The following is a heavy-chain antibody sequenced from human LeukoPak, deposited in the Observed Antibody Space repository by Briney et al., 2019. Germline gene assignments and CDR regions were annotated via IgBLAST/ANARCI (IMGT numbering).Heavy chain of an antibody. CDR1: GFTFSSYA. V-gene: IGHV3-30-3*01. CDR2: ISYDGSNK. J-gene: IGHJ4*02. CDR3: ARDDRLGIDY. D-gene: IGHD7-27*01. Sequence: PGRSLRLSCAASGFTFSSYAMHWVRQAPGKGLEWVAVISYDGSNKYYADSVKGRFTISRDNSKNTLYLQMNSLRAEDTAVYYCARDDRLGIDYWGQGTLVTVSS.